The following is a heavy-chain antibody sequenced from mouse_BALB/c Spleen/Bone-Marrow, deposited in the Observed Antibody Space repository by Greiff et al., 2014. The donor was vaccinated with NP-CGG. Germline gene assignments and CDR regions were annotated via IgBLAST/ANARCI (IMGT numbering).Heavy chain of an antibody. CDR2: INPGSGGT. J-gene: IGHJ4*01. Sequence: VKLMESGAELVRPGTSVKVSCKASGYAFTNYLIEWVKQRPGQGLEWIGVINPGSGGTNYSEKFKGKATLTADKSSSTAYMQLSSLTSDDSAVYFCARWDYAMDYWGQGTSVTVSS. CDR3: ARWDYAMDY. CDR1: GYAFTNYL. V-gene: IGHV1-54*01.